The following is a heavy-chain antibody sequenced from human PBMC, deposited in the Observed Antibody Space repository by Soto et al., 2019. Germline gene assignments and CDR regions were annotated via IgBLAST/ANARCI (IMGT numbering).Heavy chain of an antibody. CDR1: GFTVSSNF. CDR3: ASEMAVAGAFDY. Sequence: DVQLVESGGGLVQRGGSLRLSCAAYGFTVSSNFLSWVRQAPGMGLEWVSIIYTDGSTYYADSVKGRFTVSRDDSENTLYLQINNLRGEDTAAYYCASEMAVAGAFDYWGQGTLVTVSS. J-gene: IGHJ4*02. V-gene: IGHV3-66*01. CDR2: IYTDGST. D-gene: IGHD6-19*01.